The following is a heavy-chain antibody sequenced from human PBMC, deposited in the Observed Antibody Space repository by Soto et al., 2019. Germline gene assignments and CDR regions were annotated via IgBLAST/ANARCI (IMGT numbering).Heavy chain of an antibody. CDR2: IYYSGST. J-gene: IGHJ4*02. D-gene: IGHD3-22*01. CDR3: ARLWDSRGYSPTLFDY. Sequence: KTSETLSLTCTVSGGSISSYYWSWIRQPPGKGLEWIGYIYYSGSTNYNPSLKSRVTISVDTSKNQFSLKLSSVTAADTAVYYCARLWDSRGYSPTLFDYWGQATLVTVSS. CDR1: GGSISSYY. V-gene: IGHV4-59*01.